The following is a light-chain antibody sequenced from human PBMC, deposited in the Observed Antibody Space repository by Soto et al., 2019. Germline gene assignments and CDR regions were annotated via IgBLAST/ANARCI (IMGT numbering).Light chain of an antibody. J-gene: IGKJ2*01. CDR2: GAS. CDR3: QQVYDFPHT. CDR1: QTINNY. Sequence: DIQMTQSPSSLSASVGDRVTITCRTSQTINNYLNWYRQKPGKVPEGLIYGASSLQREVSSRFTGSASRTYFTRTISSLQPEDFATDYCQQVYDFPHTVGQGTKVEV. V-gene: IGKV1-39*01.